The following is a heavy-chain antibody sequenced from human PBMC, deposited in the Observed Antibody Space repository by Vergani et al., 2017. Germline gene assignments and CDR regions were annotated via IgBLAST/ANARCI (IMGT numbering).Heavy chain of an antibody. CDR3: ASQALRGDIVVVPAAPLGYYYYGMDV. Sequence: QMQLVQSGPEVKKPGTSVKVSCKASGFTFTSSAMQWVRQARGQRLEWIGWIVVGSGNTNYAQKFQERVTITRDMSTSTAYMELSSLRSEDTAVYYCASQALRGDIVVVPAAPLGYYYYGMDVWGQGTTVTVSS. CDR1: GFTFTSSA. J-gene: IGHJ6*02. CDR2: IVVGSGNT. V-gene: IGHV1-58*02. D-gene: IGHD2-2*01.